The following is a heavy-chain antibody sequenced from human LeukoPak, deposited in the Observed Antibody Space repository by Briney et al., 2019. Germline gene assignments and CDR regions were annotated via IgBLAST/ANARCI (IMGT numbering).Heavy chain of an antibody. V-gene: IGHV1-2*02. D-gene: IGHD1-14*01. Sequence: ASVKVSCKASAYTFTEHYVHWVRQAPGQGLEGVGWFHPSSGGAGYAQNFQGRFTMTRDTSISTAYMQLTRLSSDDTAIYYCAIKRIRGNRFDYWGQGTLVTVSS. J-gene: IGHJ4*02. CDR1: AYTFTEHY. CDR2: FHPSSGGA. CDR3: AIKRIRGNRFDY.